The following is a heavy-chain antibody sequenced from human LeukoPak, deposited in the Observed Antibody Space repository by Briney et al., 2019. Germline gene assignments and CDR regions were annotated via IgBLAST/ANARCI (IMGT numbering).Heavy chain of an antibody. CDR1: GYIFTGYY. CDR3: ARHRSRMVRGGDWFDP. V-gene: IGHV1-2*02. CDR2: INPNSGGT. Sequence: GASVKVSCKASGYIFTGYYLHWVRQAPGQGLEWMGWINPNSGGTNYAQKFQGRVTMTRDTSISTAYMELRSLRSDDTAVYYCARHRSRMVRGGDWFDPWGQGTLVTVSS. D-gene: IGHD3-10*01. J-gene: IGHJ5*02.